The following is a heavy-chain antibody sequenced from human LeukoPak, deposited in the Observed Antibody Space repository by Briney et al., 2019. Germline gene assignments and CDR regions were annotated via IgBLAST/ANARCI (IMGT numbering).Heavy chain of an antibody. V-gene: IGHV1-18*04. D-gene: IGHD3-22*01. Sequence: ASVKVSCKASGYSFTGYYMHWVRQAPGQGLEWMGWISAYNGNTNYAQKLQGRVTMTTDTSTSTAYMELRSLRSDDTAVYYCARGERAEYYYDSSGFYLGQGTLVTVSS. CDR2: ISAYNGNT. CDR3: ARGERAEYYYDSSGFY. J-gene: IGHJ4*02. CDR1: GYSFTGYY.